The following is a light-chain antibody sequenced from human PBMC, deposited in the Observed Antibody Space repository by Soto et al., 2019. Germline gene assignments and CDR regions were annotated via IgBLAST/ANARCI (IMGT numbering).Light chain of an antibody. Sequence: EILLTQSPATLSLSAGERATLSCRAGQTISNYLAWYQQKPGQAPRLLIYDASNRATDIPARFSGSGSGTDFTLTISSLEHDDFAVYYCQHGGAFGPGTKVEIK. CDR3: QHGGA. V-gene: IGKV3-11*01. CDR1: QTISNY. CDR2: DAS. J-gene: IGKJ3*01.